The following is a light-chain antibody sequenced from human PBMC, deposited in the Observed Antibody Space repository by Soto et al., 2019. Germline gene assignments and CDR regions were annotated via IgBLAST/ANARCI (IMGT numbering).Light chain of an antibody. Sequence: QSVLTQPASVSGSPGQSITIYCTGSSSDVGTYKYVSWYQQHPGKAPKVIMYDVSNRPSGVSNRFSGSKSGNTASLTISGLQAEDEADYFCSSYISNTIYVFGPGTKV. CDR2: DVS. V-gene: IGLV2-14*03. CDR3: SSYISNTIYV. J-gene: IGLJ1*01. CDR1: SSDVGTYKY.